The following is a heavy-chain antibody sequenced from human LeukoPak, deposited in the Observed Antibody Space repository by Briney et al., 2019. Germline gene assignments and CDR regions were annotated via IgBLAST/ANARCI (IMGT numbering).Heavy chain of an antibody. CDR3: ASGGHMDV. V-gene: IGHV3-23*01. J-gene: IGHJ6*03. CDR1: GFTFSSYD. D-gene: IGHD3-16*01. Sequence: GGALRLSCAASGFTFSSYDMTWVRQAPGGGLEWVSAISGSGGSTDYADSVKGRFTISRDNAKNTLYLQMNSLRVEDTAVYYCASGGHMDVWGKGTTVTVSS. CDR2: ISGSGGST.